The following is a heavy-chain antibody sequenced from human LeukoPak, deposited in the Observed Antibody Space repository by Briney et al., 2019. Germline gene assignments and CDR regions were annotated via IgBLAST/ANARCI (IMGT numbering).Heavy chain of an antibody. J-gene: IGHJ5*02. V-gene: IGHV4-39*01. CDR3: ARLVRGVAGSWFDP. CDR1: GGSISSSSYY. Sequence: SETLSLTCTVSGGSISSSSYYWGWIRQPPGKGLEWVGSIYYSGSTYYNPSLKSRVTISVDTSKNQFSLKLSSVTAADTAVYYCARLVRGVAGSWFDPLGQGTLVTVSS. D-gene: IGHD3-10*01. CDR2: IYYSGST.